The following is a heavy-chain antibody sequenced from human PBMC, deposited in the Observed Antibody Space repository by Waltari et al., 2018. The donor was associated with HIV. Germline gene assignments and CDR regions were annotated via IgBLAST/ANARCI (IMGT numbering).Heavy chain of an antibody. CDR3: ARDGDRRDFDY. J-gene: IGHJ4*02. V-gene: IGHV3-48*01. Sequence: EVQLFESGGGLVQPGGYLRLPCAASGFRFINYSMHWVRQAPGKGLEWVSYISSGSSARYYADSLKGRFTISRDNAKNSLYLQMYSLRPEDTAVYYCARDGDRRDFDYWGQGTLVTVSS. D-gene: IGHD2-21*02. CDR2: ISSGSSAR. CDR1: GFRFINYS.